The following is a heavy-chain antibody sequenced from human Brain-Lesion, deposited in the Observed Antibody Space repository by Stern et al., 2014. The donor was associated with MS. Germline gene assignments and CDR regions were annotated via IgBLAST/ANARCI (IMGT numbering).Heavy chain of an antibody. J-gene: IGHJ1*01. V-gene: IGHV3-33*01. D-gene: IGHD6-25*01. CDR2: IWYDGTNK. CDR1: GFTFRTYG. Sequence: QVQLVESGGGVVQPGKSLRLSCAASGFTFRTYGMHWVRQAPGKGLEWVAGIWYDGTNKYYADSVKGRFTISRANSKNTLYLQMNSLTAEDTAVYYCASSPSSGSGWDWGQGTLVTVSS. CDR3: ASSPSSGSGWD.